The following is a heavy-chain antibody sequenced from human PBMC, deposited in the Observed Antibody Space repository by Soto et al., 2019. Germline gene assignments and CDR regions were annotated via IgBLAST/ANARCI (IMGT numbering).Heavy chain of an antibody. CDR3: ARDRRTYYDFWSGSARYYYYGMDV. V-gene: IGHV4-59*01. J-gene: IGHJ6*02. Sequence: KTSETLSLTCTVSGGSISSYYWSWIRQPPGKGLEWIGYIYYSGSTNYNPSLKSRVTISVDTSKNQFSPKLSSVTAADTAVYYCARDRRTYYDFWSGSARYYYYGMDVWGQGTTVTVSS. CDR2: IYYSGST. CDR1: GGSISSYY. D-gene: IGHD3-3*01.